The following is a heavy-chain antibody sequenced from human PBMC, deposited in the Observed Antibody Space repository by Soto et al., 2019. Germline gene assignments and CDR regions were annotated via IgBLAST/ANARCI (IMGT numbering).Heavy chain of an antibody. CDR3: ARDQTSNYYYYKDV. D-gene: IGHD6-6*01. CDR1: GGSFSGYY. Sequence: QVQLQQWGAGLLKPSETLSLTCAVYGGSFSGYYWSWIRQPPGKGLEWIGEINHSGSTNYNPSLKSRVTISVDTSKNQFSLKLSSVTAADTAVYYCARDQTSNYYYYKDVWGKGTTVTVSS. V-gene: IGHV4-34*01. J-gene: IGHJ6*03. CDR2: INHSGST.